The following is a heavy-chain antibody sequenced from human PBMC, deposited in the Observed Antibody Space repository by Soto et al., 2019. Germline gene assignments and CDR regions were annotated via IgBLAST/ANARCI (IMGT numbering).Heavy chain of an antibody. Sequence: QLQLQESGPGLVKPSETLSLTCTVSGGSIGSYYWNWIRQPPGKTLEWIGHIYYSGFTKYNPSLRSRLTISVDTSKNQSSLKLNSLTPADTAVYYCAGGYYYDSSGYSPDFEYWGQGTLVTVSS. J-gene: IGHJ4*02. CDR1: GGSIGSYY. CDR2: IYYSGFT. CDR3: AGGYYYDSSGYSPDFEY. D-gene: IGHD3-22*01. V-gene: IGHV4-59*01.